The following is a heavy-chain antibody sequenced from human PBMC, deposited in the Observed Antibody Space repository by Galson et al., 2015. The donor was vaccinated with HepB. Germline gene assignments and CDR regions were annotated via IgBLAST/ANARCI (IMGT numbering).Heavy chain of an antibody. CDR2: IYWDDDK. CDR1: GFSLSTSGVG. V-gene: IGHV2-5*02. D-gene: IGHD3-22*01. Sequence: PALVKPTQTLTLTCTFSGFSLSTSGVGVGWIRQPPGKALEWLALIYWDDDKRYSPSLKSRLTITKDTSKNQVVLTMTNMDPVDTATYYCAHRRGVVTWTRANWFDPWGQGTLVTVSS. J-gene: IGHJ5*02. CDR3: AHRRGVVTWTRANWFDP.